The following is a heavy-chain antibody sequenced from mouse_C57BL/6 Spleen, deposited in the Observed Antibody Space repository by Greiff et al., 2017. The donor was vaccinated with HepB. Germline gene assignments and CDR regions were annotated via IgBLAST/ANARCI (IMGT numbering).Heavy chain of an antibody. Sequence: QVQLQQPGAELVRPGSSVKLSCKASGYTFTSYWMDWVKQRPGQGLEWIGNIYPSDSETNYNQKFKDKATLTVDKSSSTAYMQLSSLTSEDSAVYDCARRDGSNLAWFAYWGQGTLVTVSA. CDR2: IYPSDSET. J-gene: IGHJ3*01. CDR3: ARRDGSNLAWFAY. CDR1: GYTFTSYW. D-gene: IGHD2-5*01. V-gene: IGHV1-61*01.